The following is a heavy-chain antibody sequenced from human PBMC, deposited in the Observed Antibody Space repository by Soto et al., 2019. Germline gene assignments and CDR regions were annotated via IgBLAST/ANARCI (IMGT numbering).Heavy chain of an antibody. V-gene: IGHV4-39*07. Sequence: SETLSLTCTVSGGSISSSSYYWGWIRQPPGKGLEWIGSIYYSGNTYYTPSLKSRVTISVDTSKNQFSLKLSSVTAADTAVYYCARVAVAGTRVDYWGQGTLVTVSS. CDR3: ARVAVAGTRVDY. CDR1: GGSISSSSYY. CDR2: IYYSGNT. J-gene: IGHJ4*02. D-gene: IGHD6-19*01.